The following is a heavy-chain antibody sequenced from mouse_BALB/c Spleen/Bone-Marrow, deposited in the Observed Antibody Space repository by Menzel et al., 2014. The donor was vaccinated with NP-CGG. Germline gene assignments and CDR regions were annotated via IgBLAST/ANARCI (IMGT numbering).Heavy chain of an antibody. D-gene: IGHD2-3*01. CDR3: AREPYDGSLFDS. J-gene: IGHJ2*01. CDR1: GYSITSDYY. CDR2: ISYDGSN. V-gene: IGHV3-6*02. Sequence: EVQLQESGPGLVKPSQSLSLTCSVTGYSITSDYYWNWIRQFPGNKLEWMGYISYDGSNHYNPSLKNRISITRDTSKNQCFLKLSSVTTEDTATYYCAREPYDGSLFDSWGQGTTLTVSS.